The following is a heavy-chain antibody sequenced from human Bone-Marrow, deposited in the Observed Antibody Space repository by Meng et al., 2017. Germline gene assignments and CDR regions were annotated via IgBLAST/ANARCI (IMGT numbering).Heavy chain of an antibody. V-gene: IGHV3-53*01. CDR2: IYSGGST. J-gene: IGHJ4*02. Sequence: GGSLRLSCAASGFTVSSNYMSWVRQAPGNGLEWVSVIYSGGSTYYADSVKGRFTISRDNSKNTLYLQMNSLRAEDTAVYYCARLVAEWLRGYSGVFDYWGQGTLVTVSS. CDR3: ARLVAEWLRGYSGVFDY. CDR1: GFTVSSNY. D-gene: IGHD5-12*01.